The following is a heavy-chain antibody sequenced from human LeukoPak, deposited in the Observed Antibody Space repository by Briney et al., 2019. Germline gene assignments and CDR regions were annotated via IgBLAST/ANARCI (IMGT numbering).Heavy chain of an antibody. Sequence: PSETLSLTCTVSGGSISSGNYYWSWIRQPPGQGLEWIGYIYYSVNTYYNPSLRSRVTISIDTSKNQFSLQLTSVTAADTAVCYCARGYSDYDYQSDYWGQGTLVTVSS. V-gene: IGHV4-30-4*01. D-gene: IGHD5-12*01. CDR3: ARGYSDYDYQSDY. CDR1: GGSISSGNYY. J-gene: IGHJ4*02. CDR2: IYYSVNT.